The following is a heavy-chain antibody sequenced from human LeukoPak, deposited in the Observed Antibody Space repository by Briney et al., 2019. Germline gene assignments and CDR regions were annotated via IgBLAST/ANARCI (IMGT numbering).Heavy chain of an antibody. CDR3: AREIGDFDY. CDR2: ISGSGVST. V-gene: IGHV3-23*01. J-gene: IGHJ4*02. CDR1: GFTFSSFA. Sequence: GGSLRLSCAASGFTFSSFAMSWVRQAPGKGLQWVSVISGSGVSTYYADSVKGRFTISRDSSKNTLFLQVNSLRAEDTAVYYCAREIGDFDYWGQGALVTVSS.